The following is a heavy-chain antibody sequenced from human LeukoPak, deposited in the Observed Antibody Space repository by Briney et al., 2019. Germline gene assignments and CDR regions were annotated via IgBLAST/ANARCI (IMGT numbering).Heavy chain of an antibody. D-gene: IGHD3-10*01. V-gene: IGHV1-69*06. J-gene: IGHJ4*02. CDR1: GGTFSSYA. CDR3: ARAAGGSGSYYKSRFENFDY. CDR2: IIPIFGTA. Sequence: SVKVSCKASGGTFSSYAISWVRQAPGQGLEWMDGIIPIFGTANYAQKFQGRVTITADKSTSTAYMELSSLRSADTAVYYCARAAGGSGSYYKSRFENFDYWGQGTLVTVSS.